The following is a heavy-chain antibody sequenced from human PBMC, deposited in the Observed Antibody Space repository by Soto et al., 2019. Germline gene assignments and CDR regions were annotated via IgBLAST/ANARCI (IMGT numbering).Heavy chain of an antibody. CDR2: ISYDGSNK. Sequence: GGSLRLSCAASGFTFSSYGMHWVRQAPGKGLEWVAVISYDGSNKYYAGSVKGRFTISRDNSKNTLYLQMNSLRAEETAVYYCAKDIWEGWSGYESLLPEGQNYYYYGMDVWGQGTTVTVSS. CDR3: AKDIWEGWSGYESLLPEGQNYYYYGMDV. D-gene: IGHD3-3*01. V-gene: IGHV3-30*18. CDR1: GFTFSSYG. J-gene: IGHJ6*02.